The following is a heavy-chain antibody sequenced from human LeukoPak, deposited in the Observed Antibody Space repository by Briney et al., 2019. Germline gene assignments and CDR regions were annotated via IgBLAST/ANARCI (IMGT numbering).Heavy chain of an antibody. CDR3: AKMKGHPLPKYYMNV. J-gene: IGHJ6*01. Sequence: GGSLRLSCAASGFTVSGFAMSWVRRTRGKGMEWVSGISGSGEKTLYADSVKGRFNISRDNYKNTLYLEMNSLRAQDTAIYYCAKMKGHPLPKYYMNVWGQGTTVTVSS. V-gene: IGHV3-23*01. CDR2: ISGSGEKT. D-gene: IGHD1-26*01. CDR1: GFTVSGFA.